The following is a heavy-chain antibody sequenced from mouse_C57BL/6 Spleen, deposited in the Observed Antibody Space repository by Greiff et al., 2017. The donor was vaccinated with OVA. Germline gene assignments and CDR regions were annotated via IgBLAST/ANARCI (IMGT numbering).Heavy chain of an antibody. CDR2: IDPNSGGT. J-gene: IGHJ1*03. CDR1: GYTFTSYW. V-gene: IGHV1-72*01. D-gene: IGHD1-1*01. Sequence: QVQLQQPGAELVKPGASVKLSCKASGYTFTSYWMHWVKQRPGRGLEWIGRIDPNSGGTKYNEKFKSKATLTVDKPSSTAYMQLSSLTSEDSAVYYCARGPYDYGSSYWYFDVWGTGTTVTVSS. CDR3: ARGPYDYGSSYWYFDV.